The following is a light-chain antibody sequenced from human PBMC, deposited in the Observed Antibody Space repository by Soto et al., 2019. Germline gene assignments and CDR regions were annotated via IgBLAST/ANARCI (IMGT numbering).Light chain of an antibody. J-gene: IGLJ3*02. Sequence: QSALTQPASVSGSPGQSITISCSGTSGDVGSYNFVSWYQQHPGKAPKLMIYGVSKRPSGISNRFSGSKSGNTASLTISGLQAEDEADYYCCSYAGSSTWVFGGGTKLTVL. CDR3: CSYAGSSTWV. V-gene: IGLV2-23*02. CDR2: GVS. CDR1: SGDVGSYNF.